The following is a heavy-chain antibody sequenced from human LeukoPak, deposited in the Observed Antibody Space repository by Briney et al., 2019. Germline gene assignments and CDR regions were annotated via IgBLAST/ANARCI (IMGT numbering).Heavy chain of an antibody. J-gene: IGHJ4*02. D-gene: IGHD1-26*01. CDR3: VKDYQVGNSPAFGDY. Sequence: GGSLRLSCAASGFTFSSHAMSWVRRAPGKGLEWVSGLIENGATTYYADSVKGRFTISRDDSRNTMYLQMNSLRVEDTAVYYCVKDYQVGNSPAFGDYWGQGTLVTISS. V-gene: IGHV3-23*01. CDR1: GFTFSSHA. CDR2: LIENGATT.